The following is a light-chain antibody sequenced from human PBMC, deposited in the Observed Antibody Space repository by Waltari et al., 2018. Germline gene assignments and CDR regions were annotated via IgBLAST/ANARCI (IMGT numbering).Light chain of an antibody. CDR2: NDD. Sequence: QSVLTQPPSASGAPGQRVTITCSIGSSNIGSNNVNWYQQFPGTAPKLLMFNDDQRASGVPGRCPGSRSVTSASLAISGLQSEDEATYDCAAWDDTLKGLFGGGTTLTVL. V-gene: IGLV1-44*01. CDR1: SSNIGSNN. J-gene: IGLJ3*02. CDR3: AAWDDTLKGL.